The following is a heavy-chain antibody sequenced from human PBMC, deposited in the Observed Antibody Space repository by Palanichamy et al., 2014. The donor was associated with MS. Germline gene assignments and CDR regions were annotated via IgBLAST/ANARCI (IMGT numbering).Heavy chain of an antibody. CDR1: GGSISSSSYY. CDR2: IYYSGST. Sequence: QLQLQESGPGLVKPSETLSLTCIVSGGSISSSSYYWGWIRQPPGKGLEWIGSIYYSGSTYYNPSLKSRVTISVDTSKNQFSLKLSSVTAADTAVYYCARYSGSYIYFDYWGQGTLVTVSS. CDR3: ARYSGSYIYFDY. J-gene: IGHJ4*02. V-gene: IGHV4-39*01. D-gene: IGHD1-26*01.